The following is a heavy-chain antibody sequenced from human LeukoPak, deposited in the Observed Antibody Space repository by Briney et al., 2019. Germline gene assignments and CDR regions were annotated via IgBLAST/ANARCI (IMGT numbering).Heavy chain of an antibody. Sequence: GGSLRLSCAASGFTFSDYFMTWIRQAPGKGLEWVSYISTSGRSIDYADSVKGRFTVSRDNGKNSLSLQLRSLRAEDTALYYCARAAYNWNWGQGTLVTVSS. D-gene: IGHD1-20*01. CDR2: ISTSGRSI. CDR1: GFTFSDYF. CDR3: ARAAYNWN. V-gene: IGHV3-11*01. J-gene: IGHJ4*02.